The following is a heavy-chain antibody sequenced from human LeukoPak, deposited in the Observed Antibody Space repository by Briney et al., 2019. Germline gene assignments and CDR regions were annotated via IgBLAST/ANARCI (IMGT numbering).Heavy chain of an antibody. Sequence: SETLSLTCAVYGGSFSGYYWSWIRQPPGKGLEWIGEINHSGSTNYNPSLKSRVTISVDASKNQFSLKLSSVTAADTAVYYCARGQSGSSWSQGVNFDLWGRGTLVTVSS. CDR2: INHSGST. D-gene: IGHD6-13*01. V-gene: IGHV4-34*01. J-gene: IGHJ2*01. CDR1: GGSFSGYY. CDR3: ARGQSGSSWSQGVNFDL.